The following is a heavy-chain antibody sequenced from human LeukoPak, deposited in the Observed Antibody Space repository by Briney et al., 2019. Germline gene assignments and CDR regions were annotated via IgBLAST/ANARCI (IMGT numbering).Heavy chain of an antibody. V-gene: IGHV4-30-2*01. J-gene: IGHJ4*02. CDR3: ARSYGDYEVAYYFDY. CDR2: IYHSGST. CDR1: GGSISSGGYS. Sequence: PSQTLSLTCAVSGGSISSGGYSWSCIRQPPGKGLEWIGYIYHSGSTYYNPSLKSRVTISVDRSKNQFSLKLSSVTAADTAVYYCARSYGDYEVAYYFDYWGQGTLVTVSS. D-gene: IGHD4-17*01.